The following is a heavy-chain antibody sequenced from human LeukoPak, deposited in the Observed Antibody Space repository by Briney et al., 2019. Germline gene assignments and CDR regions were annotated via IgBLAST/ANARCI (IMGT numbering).Heavy chain of an antibody. Sequence: GSLRLSCAASGFTFSSYWIHWVRQAPGKGLVWVSRINGDGSSTNYADSVKGRFTISRDNAKNTLYLQMNSLRAEDTAVYYCARLRDSSSPRYYYYGLDVWGQGTTVTVSS. CDR2: INGDGSST. J-gene: IGHJ6*02. CDR3: ARLRDSSSPRYYYYGLDV. V-gene: IGHV3-74*01. CDR1: GFTFSSYW. D-gene: IGHD6-13*01.